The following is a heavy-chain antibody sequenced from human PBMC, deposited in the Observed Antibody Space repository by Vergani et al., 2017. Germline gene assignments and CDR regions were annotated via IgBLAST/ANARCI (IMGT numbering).Heavy chain of an antibody. Sequence: EVQLLESGGGLVQPGESLRLSCTVSGFTFTSYGISWVRQAPGKGLEWVSGISASGGSTSYTDSVKGRFIISRDISKNTLYLQMSSLRADDTAVCYCAKDRPRDWETPLFLFDYWGQGTLVAVSS. J-gene: IGHJ4*02. CDR2: ISASGGST. CDR1: GFTFTSYG. CDR3: AKDRPRDWETPLFLFDY. V-gene: IGHV3-23*01. D-gene: IGHD3/OR15-3a*01.